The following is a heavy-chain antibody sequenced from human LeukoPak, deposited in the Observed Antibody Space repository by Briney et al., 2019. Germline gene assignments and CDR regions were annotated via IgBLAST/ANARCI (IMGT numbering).Heavy chain of an antibody. V-gene: IGHV3-64*01. Sequence: GGSLRLSCAASGFTFSSYAMHWVRQAPGKGLEYVSAISSNGGSTYYANSVKGRFTISRDNSKNTLYLQMGSLRAEDMAVYYCASTTNGYSSSWYSRWGQGTLVTVSS. CDR3: ASTTNGYSSSWYSR. CDR2: ISSNGGST. J-gene: IGHJ4*02. CDR1: GFTFSSYA. D-gene: IGHD6-13*01.